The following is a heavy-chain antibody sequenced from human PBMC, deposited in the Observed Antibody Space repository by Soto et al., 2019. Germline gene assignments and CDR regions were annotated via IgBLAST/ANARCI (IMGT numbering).Heavy chain of an antibody. CDR3: AKRVDYSRSSAYFDY. Sequence: LGGSLRLSCAASGFTFSTYGMSWVRQAPGKGLEWVSSINDSGDTYYGDSVKGRFTISRDNSKNTLYLQMNSLSAEDTAVYYCAKRVDYSRSSAYFDYWAQGTLVTVSS. CDR1: GFTFSTYG. D-gene: IGHD6-6*01. V-gene: IGHV3-23*01. J-gene: IGHJ4*02. CDR2: INDSGDT.